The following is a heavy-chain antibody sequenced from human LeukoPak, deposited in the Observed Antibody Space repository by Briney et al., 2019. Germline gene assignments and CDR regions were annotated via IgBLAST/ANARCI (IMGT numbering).Heavy chain of an antibody. V-gene: IGHV3-7*01. CDR1: GFTFSSYW. Sequence: GGSLRLSCAASGFTFSSYWMSWVRQAPGKGLEWVANMKQDGIEKYYVDSLKGRFTISRDNAKNSLYLQMNSLRAEDTAVYYDSSGYSTLFDYWGQGTLVTVSS. J-gene: IGHJ4*02. CDR2: MKQDGIEK. D-gene: IGHD3-22*01. CDR3: SSGYSTLFDY.